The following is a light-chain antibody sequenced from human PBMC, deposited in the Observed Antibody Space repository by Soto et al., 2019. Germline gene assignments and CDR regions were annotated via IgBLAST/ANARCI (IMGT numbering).Light chain of an antibody. V-gene: IGKV1-39*01. J-gene: IGKJ5*01. CDR1: ETISTY. CDR3: HQSYDIPT. Sequence: DIQMTQSPSSLSASVGDRFTITCRTSETISTYVNWYQQKPGKAPKLLIYAASSLQSGVPSRFSGSGSGTDFTLTVSSLQPEDFATYYCHQSYDIPTFGQGTRLEIK. CDR2: AAS.